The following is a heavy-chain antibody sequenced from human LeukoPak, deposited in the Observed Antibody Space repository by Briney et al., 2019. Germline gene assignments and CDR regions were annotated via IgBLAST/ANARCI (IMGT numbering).Heavy chain of an antibody. CDR1: GDSISSAY. CDR2: LYVNGSP. D-gene: IGHD2-2*01. V-gene: IGHV4-4*07. CDR3: ARMPVPIHDAFDI. Sequence: SETLSLTCTVSGDSISSAYWGWIRQSAGKGLEYIGRLYVNGSPNSNPSLKSRVTMSLDTSKNQFSLKMTSVTAADSAIYFCARMPVPIHDAFDIWGQGTAVMVSS. J-gene: IGHJ3*02.